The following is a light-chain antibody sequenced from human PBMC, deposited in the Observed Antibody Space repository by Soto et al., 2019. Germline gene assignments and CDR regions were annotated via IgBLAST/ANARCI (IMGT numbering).Light chain of an antibody. V-gene: IGKV3-15*01. CDR2: GAS. J-gene: IGKJ5*01. Sequence: EIVLTQSPATLSLSPGEIATLSFSASQSVISYLAWYQQKPGQAPRLLIYGASTRSTGIPARFSGSGSGTEFTLTISSLQPEDVAVYYCQQYSSIPITFGQGTRLEIK. CDR3: QQYSSIPIT. CDR1: QSVISY.